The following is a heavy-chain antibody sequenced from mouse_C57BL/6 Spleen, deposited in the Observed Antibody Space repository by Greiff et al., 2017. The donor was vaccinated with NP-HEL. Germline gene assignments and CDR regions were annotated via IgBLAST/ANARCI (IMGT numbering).Heavy chain of an antibody. CDR2: IYPRSGNT. V-gene: IGHV1-81*01. Sequence: QVHVKQSGAELARPGASVKLSCKASGYTFTSYGISWVKQRTGQGLEWIGEIYPRSGNTYYNEKFKGKATLTADKSSSTAYMELRSLTSEDSAVYFCARGSTMAYFDVWGTGTTVTVSS. D-gene: IGHD1-1*02. CDR3: ARGSTMAYFDV. CDR1: GYTFTSYG. J-gene: IGHJ1*03.